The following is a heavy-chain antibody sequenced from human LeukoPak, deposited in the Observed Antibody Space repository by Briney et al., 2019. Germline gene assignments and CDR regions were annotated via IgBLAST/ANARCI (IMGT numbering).Heavy chain of an antibody. V-gene: IGHV3-53*01. J-gene: IGHJ5*02. D-gene: IGHD1-14*01. Sequence: PGGSLRLSCAASGFTVSSNYMSWVRQAPGKGLEWVSVLYNVGNTYYADSVKGRFTISRDTSNNTLYLQMNSLRVEVTAVYYCARVVALVSWFDTWGQGIQVTVSS. CDR1: GFTVSSNY. CDR3: ARVVALVSWFDT. CDR2: LYNVGNT.